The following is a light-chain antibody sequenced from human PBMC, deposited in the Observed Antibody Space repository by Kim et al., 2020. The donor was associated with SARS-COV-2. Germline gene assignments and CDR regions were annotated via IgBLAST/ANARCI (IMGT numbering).Light chain of an antibody. CDR1: RSSSRY. J-gene: IGKJ1*01. Sequence: AAVGDRVTITCRASRSSSRYLNWYQQQRGKAPKVLIYAASSLQTGVPSRFSGSGSGAEFTLAISRLQAEECAAYYCRESSSSPRTLGQGTQVDIK. CDR2: AAS. CDR3: RESSSSPRT. V-gene: IGKV1-39*01.